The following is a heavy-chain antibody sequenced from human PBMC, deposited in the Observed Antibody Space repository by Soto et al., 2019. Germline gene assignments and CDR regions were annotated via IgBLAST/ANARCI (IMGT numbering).Heavy chain of an antibody. CDR3: ARETGDYYDSSGYYPRVPDWFDY. Sequence: QVQLVESGGGVVQPGRSLRLSCAASGFTFSSYGMHWVRQAPGKGLEWVAVIWYDGSNKYYADSVKGRFTISRDNSKNTLYLQMNSLRAEDTAVYYCARETGDYYDSSGYYPRVPDWFDYWGQGTLVTVSS. D-gene: IGHD3-22*01. CDR1: GFTFSSYG. V-gene: IGHV3-33*01. J-gene: IGHJ4*02. CDR2: IWYDGSNK.